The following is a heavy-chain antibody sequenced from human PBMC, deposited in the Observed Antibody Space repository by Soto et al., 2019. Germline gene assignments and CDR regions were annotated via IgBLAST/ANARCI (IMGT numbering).Heavy chain of an antibody. CDR2: IDGSSSPI. V-gene: IGHV3-48*01. Sequence: EVQLVESGGGLVQPGGSLRLSCAASGFTFSRCTMNWFRQAPGMGLEWISYIDGSSSPIYYADSVKGRFTISRDNAKNSLYLQMNGLRVEDTAIYYCALSPYADCARGWGQGTLVTVSS. D-gene: IGHD2-21*02. CDR3: ALSPYADCARG. J-gene: IGHJ4*02. CDR1: GFTFSRCT.